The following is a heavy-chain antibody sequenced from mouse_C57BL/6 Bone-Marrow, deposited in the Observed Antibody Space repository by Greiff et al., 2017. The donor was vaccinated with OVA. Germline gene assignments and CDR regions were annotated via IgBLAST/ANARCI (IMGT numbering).Heavy chain of an antibody. J-gene: IGHJ3*01. CDR1: GFSFTSYG. CDR3: ARLTGTAAY. Sequence: VKLMESGPGLVAPSQSLSITCTVSGFSFTSYGVDWVRQSPGKGLEWLGVIWGVGSTNYNSALKSRLSISKDNSKSQVFLKMNSLQTDDTAMYYCARLTGTAAYWGQGTLVTVSA. V-gene: IGHV2-6*01. CDR2: IWGVGST. D-gene: IGHD4-1*01.